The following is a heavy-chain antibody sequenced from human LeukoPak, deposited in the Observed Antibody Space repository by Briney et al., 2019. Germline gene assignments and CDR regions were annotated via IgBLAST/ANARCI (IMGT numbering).Heavy chain of an antibody. CDR2: ISGSGGST. CDR3: AKGSYGDYVNAFDI. V-gene: IGHV3-23*01. CDR1: GFTFSIYA. D-gene: IGHD4-17*01. J-gene: IGHJ3*02. Sequence: GGTLRLSCAVSGFTFSIYAMSGVPDAPGRGLEGVSAISGSGGSTYYADTVKGRFTISRDNSKNTLYLQMNSLRAEDTAVYYCAKGSYGDYVNAFDIWGQGTMVTVSS.